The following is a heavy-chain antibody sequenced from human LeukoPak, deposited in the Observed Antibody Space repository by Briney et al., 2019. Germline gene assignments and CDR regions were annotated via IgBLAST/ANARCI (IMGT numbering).Heavy chain of an antibody. Sequence: DPGGSLRLSCAASGFTFSSYSMNWVRQAPGKGLEWVSCIGSSGNYIYYADSVKGRFTISRDNARNSLYLQMNGLRAEDTAVYFCAREPTYGDPAYWGQGTLVTVSS. J-gene: IGHJ4*02. D-gene: IGHD4-17*01. V-gene: IGHV3-21*01. CDR2: IGSSGNYI. CDR3: AREPTYGDPAY. CDR1: GFTFSSYS.